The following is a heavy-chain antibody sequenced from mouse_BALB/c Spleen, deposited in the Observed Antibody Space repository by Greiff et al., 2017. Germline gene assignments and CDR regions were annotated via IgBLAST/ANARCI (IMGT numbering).Heavy chain of an antibody. CDR3: AKTNDGYGAWFAY. V-gene: IGHV2-3*01. CDR1: GFSLTSYG. Sequence: VLLVESGPGLVAPSQSLSITCTVSGFSLTSYGVSWVRQPPGKGLEWLGGIWGDGSTNYHSALISRLSISKDNSKSQVVLKLNSRQTDDTATYYCAKTNDGYGAWFAYWGQGTLVTVSA. J-gene: IGHJ3*01. D-gene: IGHD2-3*01. CDR2: IWGDGST.